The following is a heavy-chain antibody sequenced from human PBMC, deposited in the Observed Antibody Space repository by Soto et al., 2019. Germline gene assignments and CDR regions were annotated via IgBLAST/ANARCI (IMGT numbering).Heavy chain of an antibody. V-gene: IGHV5-51*03. Sequence: EVHLVQSGAEVKKPGESLKISCNGSAYSFTSYWIGWVRQMPGKGLEWMGFVYPGDSDTTYSPSFQGQVTISVDKSISTAYLQWSSLKASDTAMYYCARLQSVSAGYFDYWGQGTLVTVSS. CDR2: VYPGDSDT. CDR3: ARLQSVSAGYFDY. J-gene: IGHJ4*03. D-gene: IGHD6-19*01. CDR1: AYSFTSYW.